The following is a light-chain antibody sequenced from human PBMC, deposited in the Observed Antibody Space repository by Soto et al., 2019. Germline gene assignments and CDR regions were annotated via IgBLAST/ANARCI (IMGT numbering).Light chain of an antibody. CDR1: SSNIGSNT. V-gene: IGLV1-44*01. J-gene: IGLJ1*01. CDR2: SNN. CDR3: AAWDDSLNGPYV. Sequence: QSVLTQPPSASGTPGQRVTISCSGSSSNIGSNTVNWYQQLPGTAPKLLIYSNNQRPSGVPDRFSGSKSGTSASLAISGLQSEDEADYYCAAWDDSLNGPYVFGTGTNVTVL.